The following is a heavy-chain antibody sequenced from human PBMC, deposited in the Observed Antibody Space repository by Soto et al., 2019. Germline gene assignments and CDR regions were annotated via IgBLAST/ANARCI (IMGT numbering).Heavy chain of an antibody. J-gene: IGHJ6*02. CDR3: ARRLYSGSYYRYYYGLDV. V-gene: IGHV5-51*01. CDR1: GYSFTRYL. CDR2: IYPGDSDT. Sequence: GESLNLSCKGSGYSFTRYLIGWVRQMPGKGLEWMGIIYPGDSDTRYSPSFQGQVTISADKSIRTAYLQWSGLKASDTAMYYCARRLYSGSYYRYYYGLDVWGQGTTVTVSS. D-gene: IGHD1-26*01.